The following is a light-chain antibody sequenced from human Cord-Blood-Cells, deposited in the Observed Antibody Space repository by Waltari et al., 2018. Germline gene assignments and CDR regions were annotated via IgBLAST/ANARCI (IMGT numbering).Light chain of an antibody. CDR3: NSRDSSGNHYV. CDR1: SIRRYY. CDR2: GKN. V-gene: IGLV3-19*01. Sequence: SSELTQDPAVSVALGQTVRITCQGDSIRRYYASWYQQKPRQAPVLVIYGKNNRPSGIPDRFSGSSSGNTASLTITWAQAEDEADYYCNSRDSSGNHYVFGTGTKVTVL. J-gene: IGLJ1*01.